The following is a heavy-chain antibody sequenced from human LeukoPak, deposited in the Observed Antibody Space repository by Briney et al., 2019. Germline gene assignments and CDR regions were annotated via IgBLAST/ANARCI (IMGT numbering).Heavy chain of an antibody. J-gene: IGHJ4*02. CDR3: ARQTAMGRSGDY. D-gene: IGHD5-18*01. Sequence: GESLKISCKASGYIFPSYWIAWVRQMPGKGLEWMGIIYAGDSDTRYSPSFQGQVAIAVDKSISTAYIQWSSLKASDTAMYYCARQTAMGRSGDYWGQGTLVTVSS. V-gene: IGHV5-51*01. CDR1: GYIFPSYW. CDR2: IYAGDSDT.